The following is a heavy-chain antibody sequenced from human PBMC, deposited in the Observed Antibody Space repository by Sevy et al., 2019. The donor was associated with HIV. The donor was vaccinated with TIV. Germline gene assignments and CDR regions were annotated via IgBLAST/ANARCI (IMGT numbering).Heavy chain of an antibody. CDR3: ARGVIDSSSWYEGAQGLDY. CDR1: GFTFSSYA. CDR2: ISYEGSNK. D-gene: IGHD6-13*01. J-gene: IGHJ4*02. Sequence: GGSLRLSCAASGFTFSSYAMHWVRQAPGKGLEWVAVISYEGSNKYYADSVKGRFTISRDNSKNTLYLQMNSLRAEDTAVYYYARGVIDSSSWYEGAQGLDYWGQGTLVTVSS. V-gene: IGHV3-30-3*01.